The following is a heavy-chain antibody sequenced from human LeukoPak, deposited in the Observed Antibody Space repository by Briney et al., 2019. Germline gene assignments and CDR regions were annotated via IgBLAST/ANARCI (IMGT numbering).Heavy chain of an antibody. D-gene: IGHD4-23*01. CDR1: GFTFSSYG. CDR2: IRYDGSNK. V-gene: IGHV3-30*02. CDR3: ARAPSYGGIVFDY. Sequence: GGSLRLSCAASGFTFSSYGMHWVRQAPGKGLEWVAFIRYDGSNKYYADSVKGRFTISRDNSKNTLYLQMNSLRAEDTAVYYCARAPSYGGIVFDYWGQGTLVTVSS. J-gene: IGHJ4*02.